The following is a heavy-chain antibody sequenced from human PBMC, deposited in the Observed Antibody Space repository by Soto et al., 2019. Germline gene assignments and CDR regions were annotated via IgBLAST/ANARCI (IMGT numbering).Heavy chain of an antibody. D-gene: IGHD3-3*02. CDR2: INPNSGGT. Sequence: ASVKVSCKASGYTFTGYYMHWVRQAPGQGLEWMGWINPNSGGTNYAQKFQGWVTMTRDTSISTAYMELSRLRSDDTAVYYCARGTRIFGVVIRHNWFDPWGQGTLVTVSS. CDR3: ARGTRIFGVVIRHNWFDP. J-gene: IGHJ5*02. CDR1: GYTFTGYY. V-gene: IGHV1-2*04.